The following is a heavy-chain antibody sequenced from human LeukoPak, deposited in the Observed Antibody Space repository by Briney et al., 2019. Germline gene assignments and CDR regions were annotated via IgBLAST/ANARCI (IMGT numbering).Heavy chain of an antibody. CDR3: ASGYYGSGSYYD. D-gene: IGHD3-10*01. CDR1: GYTFTSYG. V-gene: IGHV1-18*04. Sequence: ASVKVSYKASGYTFTSYGISWVRQAPGQGLEWMGWISTYNGNTNYAQKLQGRVTMTTDTSTSTAYMELRSLRSDDTAVYYCASGYYGSGSYYDWGQGTLVTVSS. J-gene: IGHJ1*01. CDR2: ISTYNGNT.